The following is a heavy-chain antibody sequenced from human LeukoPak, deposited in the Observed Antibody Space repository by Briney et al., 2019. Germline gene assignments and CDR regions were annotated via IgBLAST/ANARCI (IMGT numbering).Heavy chain of an antibody. V-gene: IGHV3-23*01. D-gene: IGHD6-19*01. Sequence: GGSLRLSCTAFGFTLSSCAMSWVRQAPGKGLEWVSTISGGGGTTYYADSVKGRFTISRDNSKSTLYLQLDSLRAEDTALYYCAKYETWTSGRYFDYWGQGTLVTVSS. CDR1: GFTLSSCA. CDR2: ISGGGGTT. CDR3: AKYETWTSGRYFDY. J-gene: IGHJ4*02.